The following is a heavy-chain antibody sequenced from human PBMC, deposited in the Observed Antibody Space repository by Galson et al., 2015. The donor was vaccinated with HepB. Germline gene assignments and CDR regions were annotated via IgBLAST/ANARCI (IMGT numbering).Heavy chain of an antibody. CDR1: GYTFTNYY. CDR3: ARGGCRGSRCYYDY. D-gene: IGHD2-2*01. J-gene: IGHJ4*02. Sequence: SVKVSCKASGYTFTNYYIHWVRQAPGQGLECMGIVDPSGDRTTYAQQFQGRVTMTSDTSTSTVYMDLSSLRSDDTAVYYCARGGCRGSRCYYDYWGQGALVTVSS. V-gene: IGHV1-46*01. CDR2: VDPSGDRT.